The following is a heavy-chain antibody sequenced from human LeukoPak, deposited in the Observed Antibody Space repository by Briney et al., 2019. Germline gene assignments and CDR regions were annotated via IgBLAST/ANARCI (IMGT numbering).Heavy chain of an antibody. J-gene: IGHJ6*02. Sequence: ASVKVSCKASGGTFSSYAISWVRQAPGQGLEWMGGIIPIFGTANYAQKFQGRVTITADESTSTAYMELSSLRSDDTAVYYCARDGYSYGYYYYYGMDVWGQGTTVTVSS. CDR2: IIPIFGTA. V-gene: IGHV1-69*13. D-gene: IGHD5-18*01. CDR1: GGTFSSYA. CDR3: ARDGYSYGYYYYYGMDV.